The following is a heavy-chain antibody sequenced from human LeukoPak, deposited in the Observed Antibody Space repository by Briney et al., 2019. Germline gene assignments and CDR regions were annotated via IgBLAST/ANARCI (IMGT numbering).Heavy chain of an antibody. CDR3: AGEVRPINWFDP. Sequence: TPSETLSLTCTVSGGSISCGDYYWSWIRQPPGKGLEWIGYIYYSGSTNYNPSLKSRVTISVDTSKNQFSLKLSSVTAADTAVYYCAGEVRPINWFDPWGQGTLVTVSS. D-gene: IGHD4/OR15-4a*01. V-gene: IGHV4-61*08. CDR2: IYYSGST. CDR1: GGSISCGDYY. J-gene: IGHJ5*02.